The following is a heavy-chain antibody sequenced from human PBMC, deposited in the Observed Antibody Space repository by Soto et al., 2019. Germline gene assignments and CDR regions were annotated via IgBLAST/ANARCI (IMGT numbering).Heavy chain of an antibody. CDR1: GGSISSGDYY. CDR3: ARETQGLYNWFDP. J-gene: IGHJ5*02. V-gene: IGHV4-30-4*01. Sequence: SETLSLTCTVSGGSISSGDYYWSWIRQPPGKGLEWIGYIYYSGSTYYNPSLKSRVTISVDTSKNQFSLKLSSVTAADTAVYYCARETQGLYNWFDPWGQGTLVTVSS. CDR2: IYYSGST.